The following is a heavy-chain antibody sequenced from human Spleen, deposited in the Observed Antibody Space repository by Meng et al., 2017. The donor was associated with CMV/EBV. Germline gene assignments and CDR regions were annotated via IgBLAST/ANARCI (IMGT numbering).Heavy chain of an antibody. J-gene: IGHJ5*02. Sequence: RQAPGQGLEWMGRINPNTGVTKYAQKFQGRVTMTRDTSISTAYMELSRLTSDDTAVYYCAKSSNAPLQNPWSYNVSPYDGPRLNWFDPWGQGTLVTVSS. V-gene: IGHV1-2*06. D-gene: IGHD1-26*01. CDR3: AKSSNAPLQNPWSYNVSPYDGPRLNWFDP. CDR2: INPNTGVT.